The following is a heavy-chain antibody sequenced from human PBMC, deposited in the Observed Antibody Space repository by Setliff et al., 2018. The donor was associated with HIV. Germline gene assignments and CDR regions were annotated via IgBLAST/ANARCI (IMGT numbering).Heavy chain of an antibody. CDR2: IYTSGST. D-gene: IGHD4-17*01. J-gene: IGHJ4*02. CDR3: ARDSYGGNFLFDY. CDR1: GGSISSGSYY. V-gene: IGHV4-61*09. Sequence: PSETLSLTCTVSGGSISSGSYYWNWIRQPAGKGLEWIGHIYTSGSTNYNPSLKSRVTISVDTSKNQFSLNLTSVTAADTAVYYCARDSYGGNFLFDYWGQGTLVTVSS.